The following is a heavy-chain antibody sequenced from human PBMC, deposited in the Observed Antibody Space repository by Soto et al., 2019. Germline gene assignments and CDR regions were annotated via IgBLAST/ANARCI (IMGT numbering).Heavy chain of an antibody. Sequence: GTFSTYSISWVRQAPGQGLEWIGRSPPIFGTSKYAQNFPGRVTITADESTNMAYLELSSLRSEDTAVYYCARGGRYGHTAYCCRVAAWGLGTTVTVSS. D-gene: IGHD1-20*01. CDR1: GTFSTYS. CDR2: SPPIFGTS. J-gene: IGHJ6*02. CDR3: ARGGRYGHTAYCCRVAA. V-gene: IGHV1-69*01.